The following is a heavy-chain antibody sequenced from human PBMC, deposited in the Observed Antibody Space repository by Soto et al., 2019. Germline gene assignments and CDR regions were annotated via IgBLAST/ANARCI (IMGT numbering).Heavy chain of an antibody. V-gene: IGHV4-59*01. CDR2: IYYSGST. D-gene: IGHD5-12*01. CDR3: GRAYGGHADY. Sequence: SETLSLTCTVSGGSISSYYWSWIRQPPGKGLEWIGYIYYSGSTNYNPSLKSRVTISVDTSKNQFSLKLSSVTAADTAVYYCGRAYGGHADYWGQGALVTVSS. CDR1: GGSISSYY. J-gene: IGHJ4*02.